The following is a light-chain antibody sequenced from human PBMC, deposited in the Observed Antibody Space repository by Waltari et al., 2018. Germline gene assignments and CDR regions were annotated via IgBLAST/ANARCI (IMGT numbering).Light chain of an antibody. CDR1: QSIQTF. Sequence: EIVLTQAPATLSFSPGDRATLSCRASQSIQTFLAWYQQKPGQAPRLLIYNSSLRASGVPVRFSGSGSETDFILTISHLEPEDFAFYFCQHRDNWLFTFGPGTKVEIK. CDR2: NSS. V-gene: IGKV3-11*01. CDR3: QHRDNWLFT. J-gene: IGKJ3*01.